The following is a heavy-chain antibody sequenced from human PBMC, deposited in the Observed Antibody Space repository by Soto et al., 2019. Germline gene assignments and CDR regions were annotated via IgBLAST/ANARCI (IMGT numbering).Heavy chain of an antibody. Sequence: ASVKVSCKASGYTFTSYGISWVRQAPGQGLEWMGWISADNGNTNYAQKLQGRVTMTTYTSTSTAYMELRSLRSDDTAVYYCARGLDDYYDSSGYWDYWGQGTLVTSPQ. D-gene: IGHD3-22*01. CDR1: GYTFTSYG. CDR3: ARGLDDYYDSSGYWDY. CDR2: ISADNGNT. V-gene: IGHV1-18*01. J-gene: IGHJ4*02.